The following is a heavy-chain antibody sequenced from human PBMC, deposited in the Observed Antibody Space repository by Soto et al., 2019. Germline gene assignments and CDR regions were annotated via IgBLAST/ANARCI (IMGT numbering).Heavy chain of an antibody. D-gene: IGHD2-15*01. V-gene: IGHV3-74*01. J-gene: IGHJ6*02. CDR2: INSDGSTT. CDR1: GFTFSSYW. Sequence: EVQLVESGGDLVQPGGSLRLSCAASGFTFSSYWIHWVRQAPGKGLVWVSRINSDGSTTNYADSAKGRFTISRDNAKNTLYLQMNSLRAEDTAVYYCARGVARYYAMDVWGQGTTVTVSS. CDR3: ARGVARYYAMDV.